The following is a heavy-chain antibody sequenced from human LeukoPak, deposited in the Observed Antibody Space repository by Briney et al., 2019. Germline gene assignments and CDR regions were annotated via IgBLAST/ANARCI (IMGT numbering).Heavy chain of an antibody. J-gene: IGHJ4*02. CDR1: GATFSNNA. CDR2: IIPILDLT. V-gene: IGHV1-69*04. CDR3: AGDRTGQYFDF. Sequence: SVKLSCKASGATFSNNAINWVRQAPGQGLEWMGRIIPILDLTNYAEKFQDRVTITADKSTNTAYMELSSLRSEDTAVYYCAGDRTGQYFDFWGQGTLLTVSS. D-gene: IGHD3/OR15-3a*01.